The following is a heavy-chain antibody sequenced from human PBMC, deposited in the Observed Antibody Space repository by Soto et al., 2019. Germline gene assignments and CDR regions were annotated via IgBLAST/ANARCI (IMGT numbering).Heavy chain of an antibody. V-gene: IGHV4-59*08. CDR1: GGSISSYY. D-gene: IGHD4-17*01. CDR3: ARRYGPGFDY. J-gene: IGHJ4*02. Sequence: SETLSLTCTVSGGSISSYYWSWIRQPPGKGLEWIGYIYYSGSTNYNPSLKSRVTISVDTSKNQFSLKLSPVTAADTAVYYCARRYGPGFDYWGQGTLVTVSS. CDR2: IYYSGST.